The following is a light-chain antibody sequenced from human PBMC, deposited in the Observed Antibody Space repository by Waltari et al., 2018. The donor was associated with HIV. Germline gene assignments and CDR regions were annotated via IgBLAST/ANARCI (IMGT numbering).Light chain of an antibody. V-gene: IGLV2-23*02. CDR2: EVS. J-gene: IGLJ2*01. Sequence: QSALTQPASVSGSPGQSIPLSCTGTSSDVGSYNLVSWYQQHPGKAPKLMIYEVSKRPSGVSNRFSGSKSGNTASLTISGLQAEDEADYYCCSYAGSSIVVFGGGTKLTVL. CDR3: CSYAGSSIVV. CDR1: SSDVGSYNL.